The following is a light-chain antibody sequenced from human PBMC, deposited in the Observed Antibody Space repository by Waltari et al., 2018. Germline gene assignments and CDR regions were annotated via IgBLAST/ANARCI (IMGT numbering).Light chain of an antibody. Sequence: QSALTQPASVSGSPGQSITISCTGTSSDVDGYNYVSWYQQHPGKAPKLMIYDVSKRPSGVSNRFSGSKSGNTASLTISGLQAEDEADYYCSSYTSSSTKVFGTGTKVTVL. CDR1: SSDVDGYNY. CDR3: SSYTSSSTKV. CDR2: DVS. V-gene: IGLV2-14*01. J-gene: IGLJ1*01.